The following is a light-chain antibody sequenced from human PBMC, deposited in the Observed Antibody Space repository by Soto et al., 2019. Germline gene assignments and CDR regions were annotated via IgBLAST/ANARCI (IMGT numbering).Light chain of an antibody. V-gene: IGKV3-11*01. J-gene: IGKJ3*01. Sequence: PGERATLSCRASQSVSSYLAWYQQKPGQAPRLLIYDASSRATGIPARFSGSGSGTDFTLTISSLEPEDFAVYYCQQRSNWPIFTFGPGTKVDIK. CDR1: QSVSSY. CDR3: QQRSNWPIFT. CDR2: DAS.